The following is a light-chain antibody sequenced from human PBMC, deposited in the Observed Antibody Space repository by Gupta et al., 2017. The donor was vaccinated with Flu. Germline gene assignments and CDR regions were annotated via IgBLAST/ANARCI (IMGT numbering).Light chain of an antibody. V-gene: IGLV2-14*01. CDR2: KVN. CDR1: SSADGGYNY. Sequence: SSADGGYNYVCWYQHHPGKAPKLMIYKVNKRPSGVSNRFSGSKSGNTASLTICGLQAEDEADYYCSSYTSSNSLAIFGGGTKLTVL. J-gene: IGLJ2*01. CDR3: SSYTSSNSLAI.